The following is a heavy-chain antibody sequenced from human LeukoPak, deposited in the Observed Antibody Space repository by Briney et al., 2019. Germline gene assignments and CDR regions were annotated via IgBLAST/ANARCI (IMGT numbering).Heavy chain of an antibody. J-gene: IGHJ4*02. V-gene: IGHV3-30*02. CDR3: AREGAPFDY. Sequence: GGSLRLSCAASGFTFSSYGMHWVRQAPGKGLEWVTFIRYDGSNKYYADSVKGRFTISRDNAKNSLYLQMNSLRAEDTAVYYCAREGAPFDYWGQGTLVTVSS. CDR1: GFTFSSYG. CDR2: IRYDGSNK.